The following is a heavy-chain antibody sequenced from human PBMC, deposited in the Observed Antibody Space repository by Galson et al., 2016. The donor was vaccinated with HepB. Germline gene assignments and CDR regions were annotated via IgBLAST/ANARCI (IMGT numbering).Heavy chain of an antibody. Sequence: CKASGYTFTTSGISWVRRAPGQGLEWMGWISTYSGNTKYAQKFQGGLTLTTDSSTTTAYMELRSLRFDDTALYYCARDVQYRFDSWGQGTLVTVSS. J-gene: IGHJ4*02. V-gene: IGHV1-18*01. D-gene: IGHD2/OR15-2a*01. CDR1: GYTFTTSG. CDR3: ARDVQYRFDS. CDR2: ISTYSGNT.